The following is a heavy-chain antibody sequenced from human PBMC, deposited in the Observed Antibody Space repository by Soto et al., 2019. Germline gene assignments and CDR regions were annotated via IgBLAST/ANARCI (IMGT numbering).Heavy chain of an antibody. V-gene: IGHV1-69*12. CDR3: ARAKTGTTYWFDP. J-gene: IGHJ5*02. CDR1: GGTFSSYA. CDR2: IIPIFGTA. Sequence: QVQLVQSGAEVKKPGSSVKVSCKASGGTFSSYAISWVRQAPGQWLEWMGGIIPIFGTANYAQKFQGRVTITADESTSTGYMELSSLRSEDTAVYYCARAKTGTTYWFDPWGQGTLVTVSS. D-gene: IGHD1-7*01.